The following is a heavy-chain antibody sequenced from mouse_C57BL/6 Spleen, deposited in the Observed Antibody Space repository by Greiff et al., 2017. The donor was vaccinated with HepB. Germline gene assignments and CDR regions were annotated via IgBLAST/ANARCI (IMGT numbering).Heavy chain of an antibody. V-gene: IGHV10-1*01. CDR1: GFSFNTYA. CDR3: VRPSYYYGSSYGYFDV. D-gene: IGHD1-1*01. Sequence: EAGGGLVQPKGSLKLSCAASGFSFNTYAMNWVRQAPGKGLEWVARIRSKSNNYATYYADSVKDRFTISRDDSESMLYLQMNNLKTEDTAMYYCVRPSYYYGSSYGYFDVWGTGTTVTVSS. CDR2: IRSKSNNYAT. J-gene: IGHJ1*03.